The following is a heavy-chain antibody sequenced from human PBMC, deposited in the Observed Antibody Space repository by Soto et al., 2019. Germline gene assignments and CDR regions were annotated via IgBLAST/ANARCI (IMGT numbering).Heavy chain of an antibody. V-gene: IGHV4-39*07. CDR1: GDSISSSRYY. J-gene: IGHJ5*02. D-gene: IGHD2-2*01. CDR2: IYHRGSS. CDR3: AKLSCTSSTCYFPGWFDP. Sequence: SETLSLTCTVSGDSISSSRYYWGWVRQPPGKGLEWIGSIYHRGSSYYNPSLKSRLTISVDTTKNQFSLQLKSMTAADTAVYYCAKLSCTSSTCYFPGWFDPWGQGTLVTVSS.